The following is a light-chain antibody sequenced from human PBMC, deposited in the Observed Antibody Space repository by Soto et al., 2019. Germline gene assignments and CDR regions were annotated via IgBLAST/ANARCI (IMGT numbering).Light chain of an antibody. J-gene: IGKJ4*01. Sequence: EIVLTQSPGTLSLSPGERATLSCRASQTVSNRYLAWYQQKPGQAPRLLIYDASSRATGIPDRFSGSGSGTDLTLTSSRVEPEDFAVYYCQQYGTSPLTFGGGTKVDIK. CDR2: DAS. CDR3: QQYGTSPLT. CDR1: QTVSNRY. V-gene: IGKV3-20*01.